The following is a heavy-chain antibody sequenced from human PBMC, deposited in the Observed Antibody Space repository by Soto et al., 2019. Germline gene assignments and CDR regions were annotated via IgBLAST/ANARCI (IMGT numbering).Heavy chain of an antibody. V-gene: IGHV3-33*01. J-gene: IGHJ4*02. Sequence: QVQLVESGGGVVQPGRSLRLSCAASGFTFSSYGMHWVRQAPGKGLEWVAVIWYDGSNKYYADSVKGRFTISRDNSKHSLYLQLNSLRDEDTAVYYCAREASYYDFWSGYPQYYFDYWGQGTLVTASS. CDR3: AREASYYDFWSGYPQYYFDY. D-gene: IGHD3-3*01. CDR2: IWYDGSNK. CDR1: GFTFSSYG.